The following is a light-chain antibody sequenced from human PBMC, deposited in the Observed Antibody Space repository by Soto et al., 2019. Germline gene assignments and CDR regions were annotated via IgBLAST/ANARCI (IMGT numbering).Light chain of an antibody. J-gene: IGLJ2*01. CDR1: SSDVGGYDY. Sequence: QSALTQPASVSGSPGQSITFSCTGTSSDVGGYDYVPWYQQHPGKAPKLMIYDVSNRPSGVSNRFSGSKSGNTASLTISGLQAEDEADYYCSSYTSSSTVVFGGGTKVTVL. CDR2: DVS. V-gene: IGLV2-14*01. CDR3: SSYTSSSTVV.